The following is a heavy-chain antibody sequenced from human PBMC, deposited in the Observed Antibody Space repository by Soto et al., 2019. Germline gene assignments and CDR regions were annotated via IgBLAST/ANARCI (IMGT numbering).Heavy chain of an antibody. V-gene: IGHV3-33*01. CDR3: ARAGAGRDVGSSSWYYFDY. D-gene: IGHD1-26*01. Sequence: QVQLVESGGGVVQPGRSLRLSCAASGFTFSSYGMHWVRQAPGKGLEWVVAIWYDGGNKNYADSVKGRFTISRDKSTNTLYVQMTSLRAEDTAVYYCARAGAGRDVGSSSWYYFDYWGQGTLVTVSS. CDR1: GFTFSSYG. CDR2: IWYDGGNK. J-gene: IGHJ4*02.